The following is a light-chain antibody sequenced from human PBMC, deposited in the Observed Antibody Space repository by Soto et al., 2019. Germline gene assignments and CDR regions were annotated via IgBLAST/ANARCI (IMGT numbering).Light chain of an antibody. J-gene: IGKJ1*01. CDR3: QQYHSWT. V-gene: IGKV1-5*03. Sequence: DIQMTQSPSTLAAFVGDRVTIICRANQSIRDSMAWYQQRPGKAPKLLIYRASSLESGVPSRFSGSGSGTEFILTISSLQPDDFATYYCQQYHSWTFGQGTKVDVK. CDR2: RAS. CDR1: QSIRDS.